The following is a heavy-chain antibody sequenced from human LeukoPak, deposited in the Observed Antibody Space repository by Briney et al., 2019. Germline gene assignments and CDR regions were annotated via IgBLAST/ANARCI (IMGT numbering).Heavy chain of an antibody. D-gene: IGHD3-10*01. CDR2: INHSGST. J-gene: IGHJ6*03. CDR3: ARGSAEKRYYYGSGSRGYYMDV. CDR1: GGSFSGYY. V-gene: IGHV4-34*01. Sequence: PSETLSLTCAVYGGSFSGYYWSWIRQPPGKGLEWIGEINHSGSTNYNPSLKGRVTISVDTSKNQFSLKLSSVTAADTAVYYRARGSAEKRYYYGSGSRGYYMDVWGKGTTVTVSS.